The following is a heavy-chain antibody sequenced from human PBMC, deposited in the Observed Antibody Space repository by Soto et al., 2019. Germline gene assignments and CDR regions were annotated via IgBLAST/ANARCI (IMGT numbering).Heavy chain of an antibody. D-gene: IGHD1-26*01. J-gene: IGHJ5*02. CDR1: GGTFSSYA. CDR3: ARGGGRRPPTRGRRFDP. V-gene: IGHV1-69*12. Sequence: QVQLVQSGAEVKKPGSSVKVSCKASGGTFSSYAISWVRQAPGQGLEWMGGIIPIFGTANYAQKFQGRVTIIAEDATSTAYMALSSLRSEDTAVYSRARGGGRRPPTRGRRFDPWGQGTLVTGSS. CDR2: IIPIFGTA.